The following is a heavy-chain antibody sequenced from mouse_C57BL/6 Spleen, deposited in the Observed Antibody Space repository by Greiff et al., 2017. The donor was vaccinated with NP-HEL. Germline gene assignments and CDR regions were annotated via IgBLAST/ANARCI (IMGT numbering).Heavy chain of an antibody. CDR3: ARVEAYYSNYARDY. CDR2: ISYDGST. CDR1: GYSITRGYY. Sequence: VQLKESGPGLVKPSQSLSLTCSVTGYSITRGYYWNWIRQFPGNKLEWMGYISYDGSTNYNPSLKNRISITRDTSKNQFFLKLNSVTTEDTATYYCARVEAYYSNYARDYWGQGTTLTVSS. J-gene: IGHJ2*01. D-gene: IGHD2-5*01. V-gene: IGHV3-6*01.